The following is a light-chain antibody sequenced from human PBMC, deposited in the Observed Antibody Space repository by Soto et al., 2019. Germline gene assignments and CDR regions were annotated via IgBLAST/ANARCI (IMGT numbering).Light chain of an antibody. V-gene: IGKV4-1*01. CDR3: QQYGSAPRT. J-gene: IGKJ4*01. CDR2: GAS. CDR1: QSIFYRCNSKNY. Sequence: IMVTPSPHAPASPLGGRATITCKTSQSIFYRCNSKNYLAWYQQKPGQPPKVLIYGASTRESGVPDRFSGSGSGTDFTHTISSLEAEDVAVYYCQQYGSAPRTFGGGTKVDIK.